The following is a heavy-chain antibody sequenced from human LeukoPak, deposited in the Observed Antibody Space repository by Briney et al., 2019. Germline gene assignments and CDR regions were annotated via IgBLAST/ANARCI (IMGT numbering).Heavy chain of an antibody. V-gene: IGHV4-34*01. CDR3: ARGERNSGWSDY. D-gene: IGHD6-19*01. CDR2: INHSGST. J-gene: IGHJ4*02. CDR1: GGSFSGYY. Sequence: SETLSLTCAVYGGSFSGYYWSWIRQPPGKGLEWIGEINHSGSTNYNPSLKSRVTISVDTSKNQFSLKLSSVIAADTAVYYCARGERNSGWSDYWGQGTLVTVSS.